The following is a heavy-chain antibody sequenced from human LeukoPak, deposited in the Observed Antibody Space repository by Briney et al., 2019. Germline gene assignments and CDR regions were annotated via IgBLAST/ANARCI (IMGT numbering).Heavy chain of an antibody. Sequence: SETLSLTCTVSGGSISSSSYYWGWIRQPPGKGLEWIGSIYYSGSTYYNPSLKSRVTISVDTSKNQFSLKLSSVTAADTAVYYCARQRGSGWYFRGFFDYWGQGTLVTVSS. D-gene: IGHD6-19*01. CDR2: IYYSGST. CDR3: ARQRGSGWYFRGFFDY. V-gene: IGHV4-39*01. CDR1: GGSISSSSYY. J-gene: IGHJ4*02.